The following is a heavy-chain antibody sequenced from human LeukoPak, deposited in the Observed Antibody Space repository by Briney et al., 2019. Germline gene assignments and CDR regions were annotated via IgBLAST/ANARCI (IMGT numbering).Heavy chain of an antibody. CDR2: IYYSGST. V-gene: IGHV4-31*03. J-gene: IGHJ6*02. CDR3: ARVSRVVPAAISSYYYYGMDV. CDR1: GGSISSGGYY. Sequence: SQTLSLTCTVSGGSISSGGYYWSWIRQHPGKGLEWIGYIYYSGSTYYNPSLKSRVTISVDTSKNQLSLKLSSVTAADTAVYYCARVSRVVPAAISSYYYYGMDVWGQGTTVTVSS. D-gene: IGHD2-2*01.